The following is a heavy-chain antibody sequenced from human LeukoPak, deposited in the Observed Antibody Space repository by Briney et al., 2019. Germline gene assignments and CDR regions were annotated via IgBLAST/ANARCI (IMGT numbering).Heavy chain of an antibody. CDR1: GYTFTGYY. J-gene: IGHJ4*02. CDR3: ARDAGGSCDY. CDR2: INPNSGGT. Sequence: ASVTVSCKASGYTFTGYYMHWVRQAPGQGLEWMGWINPNSGGTDYAQKFQGRVTMTRDTSTSTVYMELSSLRSEDTAVYYCARDAGGSCDYWGQGTLVTVSS. V-gene: IGHV1-2*02. D-gene: IGHD2-15*01.